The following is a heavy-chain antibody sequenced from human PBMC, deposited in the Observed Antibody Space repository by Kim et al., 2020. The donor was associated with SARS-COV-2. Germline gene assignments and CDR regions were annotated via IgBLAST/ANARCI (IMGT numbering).Heavy chain of an antibody. CDR2: IYHSGST. Sequence: SETLSLTCTVSGYSISSGYYWGWIRQPPGKGLEWIGSIYHSGSTYYNPSLKSRVTISVDTSKNQFSLKLSSVTAADTAVYYCARTGLPDAFDIWGQGTMVTVSS. D-gene: IGHD3-9*01. V-gene: IGHV4-38-2*02. CDR1: GYSISSGYY. J-gene: IGHJ3*02. CDR3: ARTGLPDAFDI.